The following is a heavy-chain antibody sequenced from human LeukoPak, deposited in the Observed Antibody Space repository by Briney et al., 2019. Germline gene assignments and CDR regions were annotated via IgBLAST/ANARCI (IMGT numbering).Heavy chain of an antibody. D-gene: IGHD3-10*01. J-gene: IGHJ5*02. CDR3: ARNRYYYGSRNYGVPNWFDP. CDR1: GGSISSDY. CDR2: IYYSGST. Sequence: SETPSLTCTVSGGSISSDYWSWIRQPPGKGLEWIGYIYYSGSTNYNPSLKSRVTISVDTSKNQFSLKLSSVTAADTAVYYCARNRYYYGSRNYGVPNWFDPWGQGTLVTVSS. V-gene: IGHV4-59*08.